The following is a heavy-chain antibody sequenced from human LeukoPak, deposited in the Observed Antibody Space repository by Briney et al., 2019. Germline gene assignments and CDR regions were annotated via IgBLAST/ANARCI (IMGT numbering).Heavy chain of an antibody. CDR2: INSDGSST. CDR3: AGNGFHDYGDRLFDY. D-gene: IGHD4-17*01. V-gene: IGHV3-74*01. J-gene: IGHJ4*02. CDR1: GFTFSSYW. Sequence: GGSLRLSCAASGFTFSSYWMHWVRQAPGKGLVWVSSINSDGSSTSYADSVRGGFTISRDNAKNTLYLQMNSLRAEATAVYYCAGNGFHDYGDRLFDYWGQGTLVTVSS.